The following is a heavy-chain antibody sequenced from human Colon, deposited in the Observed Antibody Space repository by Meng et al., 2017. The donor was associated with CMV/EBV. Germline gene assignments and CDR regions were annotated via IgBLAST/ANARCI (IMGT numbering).Heavy chain of an antibody. D-gene: IGHD2-2*01. CDR3: VRLEGGPYCSSTSCYRPSNYYYGMDV. Sequence: VKVSCKASGYTFTGYYMHWVRQAPGQGLEWMGWINPNSGGTNYAQKFQGRVTMTRDTSISTAYMELSRLRSDDTAVYYCVRLEGGPYCSSTSCYRPSNYYYGMDVWGQGTTVTVSS. CDR1: GYTFTGYY. V-gene: IGHV1-2*02. CDR2: INPNSGGT. J-gene: IGHJ6*02.